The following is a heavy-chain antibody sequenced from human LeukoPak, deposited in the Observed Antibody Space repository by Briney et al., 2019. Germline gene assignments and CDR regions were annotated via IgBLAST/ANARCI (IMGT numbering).Heavy chain of an antibody. D-gene: IGHD3-10*01. J-gene: IGHJ5*02. V-gene: IGHV3-48*01. CDR1: GFTFSSYS. CDR2: ISSASNTI. Sequence: GGSLRLSCAASGFTFSSYSMNWIRQAPGKGLEWISYISSASNTIYYADSVKGRFTISRDNAKNSVYLQMNSLRAEDTAMYYCARDGWFGDYNWFDPWGQGTLVTVSS. CDR3: ARDGWFGDYNWFDP.